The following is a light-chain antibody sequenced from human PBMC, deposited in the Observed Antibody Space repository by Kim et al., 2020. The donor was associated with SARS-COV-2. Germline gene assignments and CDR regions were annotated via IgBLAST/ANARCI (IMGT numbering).Light chain of an antibody. J-gene: IGKJ4*01. Sequence: PPGERATLSCRASQTVSSYLAWYQQKPGQAPRLLIYDASNRATGIPARVSGSGSGTDFTLTISSLEPEDFAVYYCQQRSNWPPLTFGGGTKVDIK. CDR3: QQRSNWPPLT. V-gene: IGKV3-11*01. CDR2: DAS. CDR1: QTVSSY.